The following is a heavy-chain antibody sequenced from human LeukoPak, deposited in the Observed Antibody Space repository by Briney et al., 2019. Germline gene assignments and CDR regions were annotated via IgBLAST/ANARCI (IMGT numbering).Heavy chain of an antibody. CDR1: GFTFSSYS. CDR3: AKVHCSGGSCYDPGSDY. V-gene: IGHV3-21*01. D-gene: IGHD2-15*01. CDR2: ISSSSSYI. Sequence: PGGSLRLSCAASGFTFSSYSMNWVRQAPGKGLEWVSSISSSSSYIYYADSVKGRFTISRDNAKNSLYLQMNSLRAEDTAVYYCAKVHCSGGSCYDPGSDYWGQGTLVTVSS. J-gene: IGHJ4*02.